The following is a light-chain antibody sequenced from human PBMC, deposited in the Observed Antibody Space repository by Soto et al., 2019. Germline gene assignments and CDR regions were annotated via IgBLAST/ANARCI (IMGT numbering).Light chain of an antibody. V-gene: IGKV3-15*01. CDR1: QSVSGN. CDR3: QQYNNWPPIT. J-gene: IGKJ2*01. Sequence: ILMTQSPATLSASPGERATLSCRASQSVSGNLAWYQQIPGQAPRLLIYGASTRATGIPARFSGSGSGTEFTLTISSLQSEDFAVYYCQQYNNWPPITFGQGTKLEIK. CDR2: GAS.